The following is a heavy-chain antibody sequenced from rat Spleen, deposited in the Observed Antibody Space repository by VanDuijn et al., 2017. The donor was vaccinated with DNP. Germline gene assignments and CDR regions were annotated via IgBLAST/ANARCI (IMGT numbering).Heavy chain of an antibody. V-gene: IGHV5-31*01. D-gene: IGHD1-2*01. J-gene: IGHJ3*01. Sequence: EVQLVESGGGLVQPGRSLKLSCVASGFIFNNYWMTWIRQAPGKGLDWIASISNTGGSNYYPDSVKGRFTISRDNAKSTLYLQMDSLRSEDTATYYCARSDSYGFPYWGQGTLVTVSS. CDR2: ISNTGGSN. CDR3: ARSDSYGFPY. CDR1: GFIFNNYW.